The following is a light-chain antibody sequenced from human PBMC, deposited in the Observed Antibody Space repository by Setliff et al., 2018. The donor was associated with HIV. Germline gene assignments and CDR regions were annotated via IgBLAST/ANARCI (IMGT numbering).Light chain of an antibody. CDR1: RNDVGRYNF. Sequence: QSALTQPPSASGCLGQSVTISCTGTRNDVGRYNFVSWYRQYPGKAPKLLIYEVNKRPSGVPDRFSGSKSGNTASLTVSGLQVEDEADYYCSSYAGSNKGVFGTGTKVTVL. J-gene: IGLJ1*01. CDR2: EVN. CDR3: SSYAGSNKGV. V-gene: IGLV2-8*01.